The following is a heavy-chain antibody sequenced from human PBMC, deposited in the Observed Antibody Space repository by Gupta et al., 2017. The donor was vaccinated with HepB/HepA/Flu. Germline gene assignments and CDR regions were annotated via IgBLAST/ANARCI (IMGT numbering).Heavy chain of an antibody. CDR1: GGSISSGDYY. J-gene: IGHJ4*02. D-gene: IGHD3-10*01. CDR3: AREARGEYPQSFDY. Sequence: QVQLQESGPGLVKPSQTLSLTCTVSGGSISSGDYYWSWIRQPPGKGLEWIGYIYYSGSTYYNPALKSRVTISVDTAKNQLSLKLSSVTAAETAVYYCAREARGEYPQSFDYGGQGTLVTVSS. CDR2: IYYSGST. V-gene: IGHV4-30-4*01.